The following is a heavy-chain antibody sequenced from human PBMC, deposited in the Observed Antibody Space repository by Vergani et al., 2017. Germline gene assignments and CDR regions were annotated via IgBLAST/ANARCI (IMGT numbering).Heavy chain of an antibody. J-gene: IGHJ3*02. D-gene: IGHD3-22*01. CDR1: GFTFDDYA. V-gene: IGHV3-9*01. CDR2: ISWNSGSI. Sequence: EVQLVESGGGLVQPGRSLRLSCAASGFTFDDYAMHWVRQAPGKGLEWVSGISWNSGSIGYADSVKGRFTISRDNAKNSLYLQMNSLRAEETALYYCAKDRGRYYDSSGYYYGAFDIWGQGTMVTVSS. CDR3: AKDRGRYYDSSGYYYGAFDI.